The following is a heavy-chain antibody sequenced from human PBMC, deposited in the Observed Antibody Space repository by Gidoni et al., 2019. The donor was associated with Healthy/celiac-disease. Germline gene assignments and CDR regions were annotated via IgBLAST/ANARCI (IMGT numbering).Heavy chain of an antibody. CDR3: ATWRGGYSSGWSTSDP. Sequence: QVQLQQWGAGLLKPSETLSLTCAVHGGSFSGYYWSWIRQPPGKGLEWIGEINHSGSTNYNPSLKSRVTISVDTSKNQFSLKLSSVTAADTAVYYCATWRGGYSSGWSTSDPWGQGTLVTVSS. J-gene: IGHJ5*02. D-gene: IGHD6-19*01. CDR2: INHSGST. V-gene: IGHV4-34*01. CDR1: GGSFSGYY.